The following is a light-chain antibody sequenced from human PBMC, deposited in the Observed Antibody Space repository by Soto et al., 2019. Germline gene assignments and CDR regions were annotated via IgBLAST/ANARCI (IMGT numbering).Light chain of an antibody. V-gene: IGKV1-5*03. CDR3: QHYNSYSEA. CDR1: QTISSW. CDR2: KAS. Sequence: DIQRTQSPSTLSGSVGDRVTITGRASQTISSWLAWYQKKPGKDPKLLIYKASTLKSGVPSRFSGSGSGTEFNLTISRLQTDDFATYECQHYNSYSEAFGQGTKVDIK. J-gene: IGKJ1*01.